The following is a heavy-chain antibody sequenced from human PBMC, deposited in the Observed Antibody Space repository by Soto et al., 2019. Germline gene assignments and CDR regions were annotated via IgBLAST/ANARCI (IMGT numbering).Heavy chain of an antibody. D-gene: IGHD3-3*01. CDR3: TRGLEWYYFDY. Sequence: QVQLVQSGAEVKKPGASVKVSCKASGYTFTRHYMHWVRQAPGQGLEWMGIINPSSGTISHAQKFQGRVTMTRDTSTSSVYMELSSLKSEDTAVYYCTRGLEWYYFDYWGQGTLVTVSS. J-gene: IGHJ4*02. CDR2: INPSSGTI. CDR1: GYTFTRHY. V-gene: IGHV1-46*03.